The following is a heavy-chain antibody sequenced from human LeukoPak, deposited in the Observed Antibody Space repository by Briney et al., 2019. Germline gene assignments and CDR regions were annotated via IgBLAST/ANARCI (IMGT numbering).Heavy chain of an antibody. J-gene: IGHJ6*02. CDR3: ARIQLWLVYYYYGMDV. Sequence: GGSLRLSCVGSVFTFSSYSMNWVRQAPGKGLEWVSSISSSSSYIYYADSVKGRFTISRDNAKNSLYLQMNSLRAEDTAVYYCARIQLWLVYYYYGMDVWGQGTTVTVSS. D-gene: IGHD5-18*01. CDR1: VFTFSSYS. V-gene: IGHV3-21*01. CDR2: ISSSSSYI.